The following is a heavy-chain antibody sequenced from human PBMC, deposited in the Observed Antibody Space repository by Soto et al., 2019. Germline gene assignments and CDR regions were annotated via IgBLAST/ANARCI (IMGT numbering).Heavy chain of an antibody. V-gene: IGHV3-13*01. Sequence: EVQLVESGGGLVHPGGSLRLSCAASGFTFSSYDMHWVRQATGKGLEWVSAIGTAGDTYYPDSVKGRFTISRENAKNYLYLQMNSLRAEDTAVYYCARVGGHAPDVVAAPTVMHYYYDMDVWGQGTTVTVSS. CDR1: GFTFSSYD. D-gene: IGHD2-2*01. J-gene: IGHJ6*02. CDR3: ARVGGHAPDVVAAPTVMHYYYDMDV. CDR2: IGTAGDT.